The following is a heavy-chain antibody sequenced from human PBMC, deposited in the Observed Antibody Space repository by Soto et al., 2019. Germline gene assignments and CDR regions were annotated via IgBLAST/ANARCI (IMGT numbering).Heavy chain of an antibody. D-gene: IGHD2-15*01. CDR1: GFTFSSYA. V-gene: IGHV3-23*01. Sequence: GGSLRLSCAASGFTFSSYAMSWVRQAPGKGLEWVSAISGSGGSTYYADSVKGRFTISRDNSKNTLYLQMNSLRAEDTAVYYCARPVVVVAATQTYFDYWGQGTLVTVSS. CDR3: ARPVVVVAATQTYFDY. CDR2: ISGSGGST. J-gene: IGHJ4*02.